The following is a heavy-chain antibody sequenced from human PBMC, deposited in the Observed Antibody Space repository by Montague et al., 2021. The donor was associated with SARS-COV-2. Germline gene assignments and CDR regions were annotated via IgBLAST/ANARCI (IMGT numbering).Heavy chain of an antibody. CDR3: ARDIRFYYGSGSPYGDRDY. CDR1: GFTFSSYW. J-gene: IGHJ4*02. D-gene: IGHD3-10*01. V-gene: IGHV3-74*01. CDR2: INSDGSNT. Sequence: SLRLSCAASGFTFSSYWMHWVRQAPGRGLVWVSRINSDGSNTSFADSVKGRFTISRDNAKNTLYLQMNSLRAEDTAVYYGARDIRFYYGSGSPYGDRDYWGQGTLVTVSS.